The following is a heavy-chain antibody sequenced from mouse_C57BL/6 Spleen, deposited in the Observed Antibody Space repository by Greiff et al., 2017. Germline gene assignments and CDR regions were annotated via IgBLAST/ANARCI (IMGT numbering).Heavy chain of an antibody. J-gene: IGHJ2*01. CDR3: ARSSNYPFDY. V-gene: IGHV5-17*01. D-gene: IGHD2-5*01. CDR2: ISSGSSTI. CDR1: GFTFSDYG. Sequence: EVKLVESGGGLVKPGGSLKLSCAASGFTFSDYGMHWVRQAPEKGLEWVAYISSGSSTIYYADTVKGRFTISRDNAKNTLFLQMTSLRSEDTDMYYCARSSNYPFDYWGQGTTLTVSS.